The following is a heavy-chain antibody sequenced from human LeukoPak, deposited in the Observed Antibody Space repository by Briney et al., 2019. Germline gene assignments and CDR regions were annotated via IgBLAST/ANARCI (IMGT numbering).Heavy chain of an antibody. V-gene: IGHV3-21*01. J-gene: IGHJ4*02. CDR2: ISSRSSYI. Sequence: GGSLRLSCAASGFTFSSYSMNWVRQAPGKGLEWVSSISSRSSYIYYADSVKGRFTISRDNAKNSLYLQMNSLRAEDTAVYYCARDNGEVAMFDYWGQGTLVTVSS. D-gene: IGHD3-16*01. CDR3: ARDNGEVAMFDY. CDR1: GFTFSSYS.